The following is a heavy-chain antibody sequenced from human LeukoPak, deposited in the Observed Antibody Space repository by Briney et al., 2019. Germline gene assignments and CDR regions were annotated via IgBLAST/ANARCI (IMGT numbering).Heavy chain of an antibody. CDR3: AKDNSGNFLSPFDY. D-gene: IGHD1-26*01. CDR2: ISGSGGDT. CDR1: GFTFSNYA. J-gene: IGHJ4*02. V-gene: IGHV3-23*01. Sequence: PGGSLRLSCAASGFTFSNYAMTWVRQSPGKGLEWVSTISGSGGDTYYAYSVKGRFTMSRENYKNTLDLQMSRLRAEDKGIYYCAKDNSGNFLSPFDYWSQGTLAAVSS.